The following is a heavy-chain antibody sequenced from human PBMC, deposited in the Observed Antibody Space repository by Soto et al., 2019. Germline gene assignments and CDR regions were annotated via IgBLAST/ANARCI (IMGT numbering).Heavy chain of an antibody. CDR3: ARDRGFGIVVVTTYFDY. CDR1: GGTFSSYA. CDR2: IIPIFGTA. D-gene: IGHD2-21*02. Sequence: GASVKVSCKASGGTFSSYAISWVRQAPGQGLEWMGGIIPIFGTANYAQKFQGRVTITADESTSTAYMELSSLRSEDTAVYYCARDRGFGIVVVTTYFDYWGQGTLVTVSS. V-gene: IGHV1-69*13. J-gene: IGHJ4*02.